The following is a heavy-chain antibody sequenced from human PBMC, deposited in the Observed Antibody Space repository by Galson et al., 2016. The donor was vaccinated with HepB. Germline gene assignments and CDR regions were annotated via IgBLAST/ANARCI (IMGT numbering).Heavy chain of an antibody. CDR3: ATPSPTFGGVIAPFFDI. V-gene: IGHV1-18*01. Sequence: SVKVSCKASGYILITYGISWVRQAPGRGLEWVGWLSAFNGTRNSAPKFQGRVTMTEDTSTDTAYMELSSLRSQDTAVYYCATPSPTFGGVIAPFFDIWGQGTMVTVSS. CDR2: LSAFNGTR. D-gene: IGHD3-16*02. J-gene: IGHJ3*02. CDR1: GYILITYG.